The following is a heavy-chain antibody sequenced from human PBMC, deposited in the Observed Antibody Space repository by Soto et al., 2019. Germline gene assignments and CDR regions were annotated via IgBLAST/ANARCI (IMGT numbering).Heavy chain of an antibody. CDR1: GFTFSSCA. J-gene: IGHJ6*02. CDR2: ISGSGGST. CDR3: AKEAYSSSWYSSRPGGMDV. V-gene: IGHV3-23*01. Sequence: GGSLRLSCAASGFTFSSCAMSWVRQAPGKGLEWVSAISGSGGSTYYADSVKGRFTISRDNSKNTLYLQMNSLRAEDTAVYYCAKEAYSSSWYSSRPGGMDVWGQGTTVTVSS. D-gene: IGHD6-13*01.